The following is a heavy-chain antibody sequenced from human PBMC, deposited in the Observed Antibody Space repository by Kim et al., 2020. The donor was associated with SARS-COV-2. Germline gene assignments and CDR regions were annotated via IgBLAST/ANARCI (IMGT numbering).Heavy chain of an antibody. V-gene: IGHV3-23*01. J-gene: IGHJ4*02. D-gene: IGHD3-3*01. CDR2: T. Sequence: TNYTNSVGGRFSTSRDNSTNTLYLQMNSLRAEDTAVYYCARDGLDFYFDYWGQGTLVTVSS. CDR3: ARDGLDFYFDY.